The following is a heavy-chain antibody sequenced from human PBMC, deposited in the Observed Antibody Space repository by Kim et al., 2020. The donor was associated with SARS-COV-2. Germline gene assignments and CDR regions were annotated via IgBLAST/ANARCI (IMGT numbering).Heavy chain of an antibody. CDR1: GFTFSSYD. Sequence: GGSLRLSCAASGFTFSSYDMHWVRQATGKGLEWVSAIGTAGDTYYPGSVKGRFTISRENAKNSLYLQMNSLRAGDTAVYYCARGIRRRWFREFTFDYWGQGTLVTVSS. V-gene: IGHV3-13*01. CDR3: ARGIRRRWFREFTFDY. CDR2: IGTAGDT. J-gene: IGHJ4*02. D-gene: IGHD3-10*01.